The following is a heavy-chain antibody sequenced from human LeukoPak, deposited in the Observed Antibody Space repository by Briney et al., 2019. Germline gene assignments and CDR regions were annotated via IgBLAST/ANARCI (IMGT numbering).Heavy chain of an antibody. Sequence: SETLSLTCTVSGGSISSYYWSWIRQPPGKGLEWIGYIYYSGSTNYNPSLKSRVTISVDTSKNQFSLKLSSVTAADTAVYYCAREYDFWSGYYSIHAFDIWGQGTMVTVSS. CDR3: AREYDFWSGYYSIHAFDI. D-gene: IGHD3-3*01. J-gene: IGHJ3*02. V-gene: IGHV4-59*01. CDR2: IYYSGST. CDR1: GGSISSYY.